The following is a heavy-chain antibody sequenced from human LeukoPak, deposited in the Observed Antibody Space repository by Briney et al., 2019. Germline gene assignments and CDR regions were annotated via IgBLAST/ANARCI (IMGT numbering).Heavy chain of an antibody. V-gene: IGHV4-30-2*01. D-gene: IGHD2-2*02. J-gene: IGHJ6*03. CDR2: IYHAGST. CDR3: ASVPAAIDYYYYMDV. Sequence: PSETQSLTCTVSGGSITSDDYYWSWIRQPPGKGLEWIGYIYHAGSTYYNPSLKSRVTISVDRSKNQFSLKLSSVTAADTAVYYCASVPAAIDYYYYMDVWGKGTTVTVSS. CDR1: GGSITSDDYY.